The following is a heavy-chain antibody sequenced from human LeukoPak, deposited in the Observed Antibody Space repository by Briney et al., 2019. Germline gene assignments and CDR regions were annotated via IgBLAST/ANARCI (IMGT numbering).Heavy chain of an antibody. D-gene: IGHD5-18*01. J-gene: IGHJ4*02. V-gene: IGHV3-30*03. Sequence: GGSLRLSCAASGFTFSSYGMHWVRQAPGKGLEWVAVISYDGSNKYYADSVKGRFTISRDNSKNTLYLQMNSLRVEDTAVYYCARGWGYSYGSAGDYWGQGTLVTVSS. CDR1: GFTFSSYG. CDR3: ARGWGYSYGSAGDY. CDR2: ISYDGSNK.